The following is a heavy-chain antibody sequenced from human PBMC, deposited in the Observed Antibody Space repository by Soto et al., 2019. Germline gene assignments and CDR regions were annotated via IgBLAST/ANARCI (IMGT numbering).Heavy chain of an antibody. Sequence: VKVSCKASGGTFSSYTNSWVRQAPGQGLEWMGWINAGNGNTKYSQKFQGRVTITRDTSASTAYMELSSLRSEDTAVYYCARADYYYLDYWGQGTLVTVSS. D-gene: IGHD3-10*01. CDR1: GGTFSSYT. CDR3: ARADYYYLDY. CDR2: INAGNGNT. V-gene: IGHV1-3*01. J-gene: IGHJ4*02.